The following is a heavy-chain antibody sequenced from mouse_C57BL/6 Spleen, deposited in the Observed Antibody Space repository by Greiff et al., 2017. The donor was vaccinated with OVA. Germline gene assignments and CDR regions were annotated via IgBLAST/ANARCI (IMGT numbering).Heavy chain of an antibody. D-gene: IGHD2-4*01. V-gene: IGHV1-72*01. J-gene: IGHJ2*01. CDR3: ARGAYDYDFDY. CDR1: GYTFTSYW. Sequence: QVQLQQPGAELVKPGASVKLSCKASGYTFTSYWMHWVKQRPGRGLEWIGGIDPNSGGTKYNEKFKGKATLTADKPSSTAYMQLSSLTSEDSAVYYCARGAYDYDFDYWGQGTTLTVAS. CDR2: IDPNSGGT.